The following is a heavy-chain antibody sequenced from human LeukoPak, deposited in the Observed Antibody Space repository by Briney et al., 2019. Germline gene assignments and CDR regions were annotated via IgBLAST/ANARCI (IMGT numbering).Heavy chain of an antibody. CDR1: GYTFTGYY. J-gene: IGHJ4*02. D-gene: IGHD2-21*02. CDR3: ARACGGDCYTADY. V-gene: IGHV1-2*02. CDR2: INPNSGGT. Sequence: ASVKVSCKASGYTFTGYYMHWVRQAPGQGLEWMGWINPNSGGTNYAQKFQGRVTMTRDTSISTAYMELSRLRSDDTAVYYCARACGGDCYTADYWGQGTLVTVSS.